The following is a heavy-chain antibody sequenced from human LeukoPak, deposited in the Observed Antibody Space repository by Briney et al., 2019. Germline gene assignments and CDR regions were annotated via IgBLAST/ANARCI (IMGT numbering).Heavy chain of an antibody. CDR1: GYSISSGYY. J-gene: IGHJ4*02. D-gene: IGHD7-27*01. CDR2: IYHSGST. CDR3: ARANWGSRYFDY. V-gene: IGHV4-38-2*02. Sequence: ASETLSLTCTVSGYSISSGYYWGWIRQPPGKGLEWIGSIYHSGSTYYNPSLKSRVTISVDTSKNQFSLKLSSVTAADTAVYYCARANWGSRYFDYWGQGTLVTVSS.